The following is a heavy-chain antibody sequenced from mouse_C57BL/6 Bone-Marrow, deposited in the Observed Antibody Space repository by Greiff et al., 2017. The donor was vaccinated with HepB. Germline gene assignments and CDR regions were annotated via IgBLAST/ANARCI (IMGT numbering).Heavy chain of an antibody. CDR1: GFTFSDYG. CDR2: ISNLAYSI. J-gene: IGHJ1*03. D-gene: IGHD1-1*01. CDR3: ARPRPYGSSYGYFDV. V-gene: IGHV5-15*01. Sequence: EVKVVESGGGLVQPGGSLKLSCAASGFTFSDYGMAWVRQAPRKGPEWVAFISNLAYSIYYADTVTGRFTISRENAKNTLYLEMSSLRSEDTAMYYCARPRPYGSSYGYFDVWGTGTTVTVSS.